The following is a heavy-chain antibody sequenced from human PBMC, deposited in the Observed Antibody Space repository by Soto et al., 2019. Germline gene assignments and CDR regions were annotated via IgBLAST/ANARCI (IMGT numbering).Heavy chain of an antibody. CDR1: GFTFSSYA. V-gene: IGHV3-30-3*01. J-gene: IGHJ4*02. CDR3: ARAQYYYDSSGWSQIDY. CDR2: ISYDGSHK. D-gene: IGHD3-22*01. Sequence: QVQLVESGGGVVQPGRSLRLSCAASGFTFSSYAMHWVRQAPGKGLEWVAVISYDGSHKYYADSVKGRFTISRDNSKNTLYLQMNSLRAEDTAVYYCARAQYYYDSSGWSQIDYWGQGTLVTVSS.